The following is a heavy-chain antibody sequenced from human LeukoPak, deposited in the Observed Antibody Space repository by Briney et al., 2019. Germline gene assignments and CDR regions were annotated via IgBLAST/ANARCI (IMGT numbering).Heavy chain of an antibody. D-gene: IGHD2-2*01. J-gene: IGHJ4*02. V-gene: IGHV4-34*01. Sequence: SPSETLSLTCAVYGGSCSGCYWSWIRQPPGKGQEWIGEINHSGSTNYNPSLKSRVTISVDTSKNQFSLKLSSVTAADTAVYCCARVFPAEDYFDYWGQGALVTVSS. CDR2: INHSGST. CDR3: ARVFPAEDYFDY. CDR1: GGSCSGCY.